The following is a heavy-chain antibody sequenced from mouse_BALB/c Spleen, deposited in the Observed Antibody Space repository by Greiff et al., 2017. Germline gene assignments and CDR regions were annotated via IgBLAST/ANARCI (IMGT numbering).Heavy chain of an antibody. J-gene: IGHJ4*01. CDR3: AREGNYAMDY. CDR1: GFTFSSYA. CDR2: ISSGGST. Sequence: EVMLVESGGGLVKPGGSLKLSCAASGFTFSSYAMSWVRQTPEKRLEWVASISSGGSTYYPDSVKGRFTISRDNARNILYLQMSSLRSEDTAMYYCAREGNYAMDYWGQGTSGTVSS. V-gene: IGHV5-6-5*01.